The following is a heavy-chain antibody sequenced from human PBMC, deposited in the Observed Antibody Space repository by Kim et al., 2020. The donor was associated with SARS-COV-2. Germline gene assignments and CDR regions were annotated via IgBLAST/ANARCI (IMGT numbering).Heavy chain of an antibody. CDR1: GFAYSNYD. V-gene: IGHV3-23*01. D-gene: IGHD3-10*01. CDR2: IRASGAST. CDR3: VKGLPGYGSGSGNY. J-gene: IGHJ4*02. Sequence: GGSLRLSCAASGFAYSNYDMNWVRQAPGKGLEWVSSIRASGASTYYADSVKGRFTISRDNSKNTLYLQMNSLRGEDTALYYCVKGLPGYGSGSGNYWGQGTLVTVSS.